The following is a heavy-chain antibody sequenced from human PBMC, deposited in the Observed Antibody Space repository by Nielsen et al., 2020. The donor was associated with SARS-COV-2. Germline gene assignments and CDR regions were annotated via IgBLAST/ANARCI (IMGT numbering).Heavy chain of an antibody. CDR2: IGSDTTTK. CDR3: VRDLPYGGPHDY. CDR1: GFTFNNFN. J-gene: IGHJ4*02. V-gene: IGHV3-48*02. D-gene: IGHD4-23*01. Sequence: GESLKISCAASGFTFNNFNMNWVRRAPGKGLEWVSYIGSDTTTKHYADSVRGRFIVSRDSAKNSLYLQMNSLRDEDTAVYFCVRDLPYGGPHDYWGQGTLVTVSS.